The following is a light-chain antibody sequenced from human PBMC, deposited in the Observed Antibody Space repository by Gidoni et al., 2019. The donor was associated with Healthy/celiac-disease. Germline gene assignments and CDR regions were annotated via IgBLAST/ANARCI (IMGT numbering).Light chain of an antibody. V-gene: IGLV3-25*03. J-gene: IGLJ2*01. Sequence: SYELTQPPSVSVSPGQTARTTCSGDALPKQYAYWYQQKPGQAPVLVIYKDSERPSGIPERFSGSSSGTTVTLTISGVQAEDEADYYCQSADSSGTYPCVVFGGGTKLTVL. CDR3: QSADSSGTYPCVV. CDR2: KDS. CDR1: ALPKQY.